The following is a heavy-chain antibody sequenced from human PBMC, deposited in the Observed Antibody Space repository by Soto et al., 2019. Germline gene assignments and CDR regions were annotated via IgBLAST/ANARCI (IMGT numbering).Heavy chain of an antibody. V-gene: IGHV3-21*01. CDR2: ISSSSTYK. J-gene: IGHJ4*02. D-gene: IGHD6-6*01. CDR1: GFAFRSYS. CDR3: ARDTEYSSSSFDN. Sequence: GGSLRLSCAASGFAFRSYSMSWVRQAPGKGLEWVSFISSSSTYKYYADSVKGRFTISRDNAKNSLFLQMSSLRAEDTAVYYCARDTEYSSSSFDNRGQGTLVTVSS.